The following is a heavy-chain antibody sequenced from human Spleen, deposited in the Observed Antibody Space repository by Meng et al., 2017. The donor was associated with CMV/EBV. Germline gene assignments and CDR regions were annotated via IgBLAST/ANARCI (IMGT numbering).Heavy chain of an antibody. CDR2: INGSGST. CDR3: ATTPYRRSSGTDY. J-gene: IGHJ4*02. CDR1: GGSFSGYY. Sequence: ETLSLTCAVYGGSFSGYYWSWIRQPPGKGLEWIGEINGSGSTSNNPSLESRVTISLDTSKNQFSLKLTSVTAADTAVYYCATTPYRRSSGTDYWGQGTPVTVSS. D-gene: IGHD6-6*01. V-gene: IGHV4-34*01.